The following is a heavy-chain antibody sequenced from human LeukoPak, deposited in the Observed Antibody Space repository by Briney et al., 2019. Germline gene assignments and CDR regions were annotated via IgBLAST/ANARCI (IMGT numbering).Heavy chain of an antibody. D-gene: IGHD3-22*01. CDR2: IIPIFGTA. CDR1: GGTFSSYA. V-gene: IGHV1-69*13. J-gene: IGHJ4*02. CDR3: ARVRYYYDSSGENNDY. Sequence: GASVKVSCKASGGTFSSYAISWVRQAPGQGLEWMGGIIPIFGTANYAQKFQGRVTITAGESTSTAYMELSSLRSEDTAVYYCARVRYYYDSSGENNDYWGQGTLVTVSS.